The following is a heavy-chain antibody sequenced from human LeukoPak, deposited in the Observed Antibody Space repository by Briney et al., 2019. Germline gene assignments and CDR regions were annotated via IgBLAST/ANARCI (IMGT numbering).Heavy chain of an antibody. D-gene: IGHD3-22*01. J-gene: IGHJ4*02. CDR2: IYTGGNT. V-gene: IGHV3-53*01. Sequence: PGGSLRLSCAASGFTVDSNYLSWVRQAPEKGLEWVSTIYTGGNTYYAASVKGRFTISRDFFKNTVFLHMNSLRAEDTAMYYCARGDDSGYYDYFDYWGQGALVTVSS. CDR1: GFTVDSNY. CDR3: ARGDDSGYYDYFDY.